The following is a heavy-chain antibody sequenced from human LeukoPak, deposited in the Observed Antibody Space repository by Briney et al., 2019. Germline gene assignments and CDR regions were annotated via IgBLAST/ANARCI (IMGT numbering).Heavy chain of an antibody. J-gene: IGHJ4*02. Sequence: SETLSLTCTVSGGSVSSGSYYWSWIRQPPGKGLEWIGYIYYSGSTNYNPSLKSRVTISVDTSKNQFSLKLSSVTAADTAVYYCARLYYDFWSGYYPTFDYWGQGTLVTVSS. D-gene: IGHD3-3*01. CDR3: ARLYYDFWSGYYPTFDY. CDR1: GGSVSSGSYY. CDR2: IYYSGST. V-gene: IGHV4-61*01.